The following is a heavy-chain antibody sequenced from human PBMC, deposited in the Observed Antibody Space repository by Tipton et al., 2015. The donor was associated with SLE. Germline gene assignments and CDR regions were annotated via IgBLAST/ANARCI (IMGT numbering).Heavy chain of an antibody. CDR3: ARDRDRRIVGY. V-gene: IGHV1-46*01. Sequence: QLVQSGAEVKKPGASVKVSCKASGYTFTSYGISWVRQAPGQGLEWMGIINPSGDSTTYAQKFQGRVTMTRDTSTSTVYMELSSLRSEDTAVYYCARDRDRRIVGYWGQGTLVTVSS. D-gene: IGHD1-26*01. CDR2: INPSGDST. J-gene: IGHJ4*02. CDR1: GYTFTSYG.